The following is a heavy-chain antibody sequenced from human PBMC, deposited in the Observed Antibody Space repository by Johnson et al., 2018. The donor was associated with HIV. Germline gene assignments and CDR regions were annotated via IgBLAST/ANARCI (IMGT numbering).Heavy chain of an antibody. CDR3: ARALRVVVVAATFDAFDI. CDR2: ISYDGSNK. Sequence: QVHLVESGGGVVQPGRSLRLSCAASGFTFSSYAMHWVRQAPGKGLEWVAVISYDGSNKYYADSVKGRFTISRDNAKNSLYLQMNSLRAEDTALYYCARALRVVVVAATFDAFDIWGQGTMVTVSS. D-gene: IGHD2-15*01. J-gene: IGHJ3*02. V-gene: IGHV3-30*04. CDR1: GFTFSSYA.